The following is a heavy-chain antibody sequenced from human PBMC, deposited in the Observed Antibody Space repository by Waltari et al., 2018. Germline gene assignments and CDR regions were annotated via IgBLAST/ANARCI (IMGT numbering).Heavy chain of an antibody. V-gene: IGHV3-30*02. J-gene: IGHJ4*02. CDR2: IRYDGSNK. CDR3: AKGRRGSNSPFPPIDY. Sequence: QVQLVESGGGVVQPGGSLRLSCAASGFTFSSYGMHWVRQATGKGLEWVAFIRYDGSNKYYADSVKGRFTISRDNSKNTLYLQMNSLRAEDTAVYYCAKGRRGSNSPFPPIDYWGQGTLVTVSS. D-gene: IGHD7-27*01. CDR1: GFTFSSYG.